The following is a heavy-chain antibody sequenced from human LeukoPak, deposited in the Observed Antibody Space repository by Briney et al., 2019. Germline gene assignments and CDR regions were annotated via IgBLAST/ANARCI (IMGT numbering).Heavy chain of an antibody. V-gene: IGHV1-69*04. D-gene: IGHD3-10*01. Sequence: SVNVSCKASGGTFSSYAISWVRQAPGQGLEWMGRIIPILGIANYEQKFQGRVTITADKSTSTAYMELRSLSSEDTAVYYCARGPLLGNAFDIWGQGTMVTVSS. CDR1: GGTFSSYA. CDR2: IIPILGIA. CDR3: ARGPLLGNAFDI. J-gene: IGHJ3*02.